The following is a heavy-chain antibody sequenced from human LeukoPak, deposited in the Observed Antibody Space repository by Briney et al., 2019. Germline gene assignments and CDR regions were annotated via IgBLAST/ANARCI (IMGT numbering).Heavy chain of an antibody. D-gene: IGHD1-1*01. CDR1: GFTFSRYW. J-gene: IGHJ4*02. CDR3: ARWVEGLDY. V-gene: IGHV3-7*01. CDR2: INQDGGEK. Sequence: GGSLRLSCAASGFTFSRYWMTWVRQAPGRGLEWVANINQDGGEKNYVDSVKGRFTISRDNAKNSLYLQMNSLRVEDTAVYYCARWVEGLDYWGQGTLVTVSS.